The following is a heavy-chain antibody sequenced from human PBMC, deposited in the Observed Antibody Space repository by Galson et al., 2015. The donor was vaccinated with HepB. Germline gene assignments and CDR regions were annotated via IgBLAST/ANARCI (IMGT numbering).Heavy chain of an antibody. CDR1: GISFSDYA. CDR3: ARDSGWQQLVLANFDH. CDR2: ISYDGRKK. D-gene: IGHD6-13*01. Sequence: SLRLSCADSGISFSDYAMHWVRQAPGKGLEWVALISYDGRKKHYTDSVKGRFSISRDKSQNTVSLQIDRLRPEDTGVYYCARDSGWQQLVLANFDHWGQGTLVNVSS. J-gene: IGHJ4*02. V-gene: IGHV3-30*04.